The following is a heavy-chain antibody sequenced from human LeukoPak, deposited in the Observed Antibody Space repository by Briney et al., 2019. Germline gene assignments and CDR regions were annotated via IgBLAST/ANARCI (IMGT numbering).Heavy chain of an antibody. V-gene: IGHV3-23*01. D-gene: IGHD2-15*01. J-gene: IGHJ4*02. CDR1: AFTFSSYA. CDR2: ISGRGGST. Sequence: GGSLRLSCAASAFTFSSYAMSWVRQAPGKGLEWVSGISGRGGSTYYADSVKGRFTISRDNSKTTLYLQMNSLRAEDTAVYYCAKSSRARADPSYGGIDDWGQGTLVTVSS. CDR3: AKSSRARADPSYGGIDD.